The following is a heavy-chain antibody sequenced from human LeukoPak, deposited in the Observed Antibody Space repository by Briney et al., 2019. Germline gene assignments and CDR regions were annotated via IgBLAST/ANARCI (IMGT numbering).Heavy chain of an antibody. J-gene: IGHJ4*02. Sequence: GGALQISCKGSGYSFTSYWIGWVRRMPGKGGEWMGIIYPGDSDTRYSPSFQGQVTISADKSISTAYLQWSSLKASDTAMYYCARQPIVGAEGSFDYWGQGTLVTVSS. D-gene: IGHD1-26*01. CDR2: IYPGDSDT. V-gene: IGHV5-51*01. CDR3: ARQPIVGAEGSFDY. CDR1: GYSFTSYW.